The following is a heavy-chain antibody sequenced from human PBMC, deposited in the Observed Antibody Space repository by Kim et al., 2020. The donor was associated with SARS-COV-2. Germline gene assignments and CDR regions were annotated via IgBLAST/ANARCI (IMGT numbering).Heavy chain of an antibody. CDR1: GGTFSSYA. Sequence: SVKVSCKASGGTFSSYAISWVRQAPGQGLEWMGGIIPIFGTANYAQKFQGRVTITADESTSTAYMELSSLRSEDTAVYYCARRRYLPPGGGYYYGMDVWGQGTTVTVSS. V-gene: IGHV1-69*13. CDR2: IIPIFGTA. J-gene: IGHJ6*02. D-gene: IGHD3-9*01. CDR3: ARRRYLPPGGGYYYGMDV.